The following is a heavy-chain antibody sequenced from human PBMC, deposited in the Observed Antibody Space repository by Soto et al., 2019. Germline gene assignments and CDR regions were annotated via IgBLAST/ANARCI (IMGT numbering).Heavy chain of an antibody. Sequence: GGSVRLSCAASGFTFSSYGMHWVRQAPGKGLEWVAVIWYDGSNKYYADSVKGRFTISRDNSKNTLYLQMNSLRAEDMAVYYCAKAPRPNYYYYYMDVWGKGTTVTVSS. V-gene: IGHV3-33*06. CDR2: IWYDGSNK. CDR1: GFTFSSYG. CDR3: AKAPRPNYYYYYMDV. J-gene: IGHJ6*03. D-gene: IGHD6-6*01.